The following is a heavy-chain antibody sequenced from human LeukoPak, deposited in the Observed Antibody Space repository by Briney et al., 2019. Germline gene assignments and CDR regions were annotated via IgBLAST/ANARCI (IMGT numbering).Heavy chain of an antibody. CDR1: GYTFTSYY. D-gene: IGHD3-22*01. CDR2: INPSGAST. V-gene: IGHV1-46*01. Sequence: ASVKVSCKASGYTFTSYYMHWVRQAPGQGLEWMGIINPSGASTSYAQKFQGRVTMTRDTSTSTVYMELSSVRSEDTAVYYCARVVGSSGYLYWGQGTLVTVSS. J-gene: IGHJ4*02. CDR3: ARVVGSSGYLY.